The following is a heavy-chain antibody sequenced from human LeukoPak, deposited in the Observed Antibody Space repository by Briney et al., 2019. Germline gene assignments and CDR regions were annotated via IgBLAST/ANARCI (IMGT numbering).Heavy chain of an antibody. CDR1: GFTFIAYS. CDR2: ISSSSSYI. D-gene: IGHD1-26*01. V-gene: IGHV3-21*01. CDR3: AKIGVRGSYHKSFDY. J-gene: IGHJ4*02. Sequence: GGSLRLSCAASGFTFIAYSMNWVRQAPGKGLEWVSPISSSSSYISYADSVKGRFTISRDNAKNSLYLQMNSLRAEDTAVYFCAKIGVRGSYHKSFDYWGQGTLVTVSS.